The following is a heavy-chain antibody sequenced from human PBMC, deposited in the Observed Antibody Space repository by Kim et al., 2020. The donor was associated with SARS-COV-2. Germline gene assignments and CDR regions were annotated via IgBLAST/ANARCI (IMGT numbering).Heavy chain of an antibody. CDR1: GGSISSSNW. Sequence: SETLSLTCAVSGGSISSSNWWSWVRQPPGKGLEWIGEIYHSGSTNYNPSLKRRVTISVDKSKNQFSLKLSSVTAADTAVYYCARDYYDYVWGSYRQYDFDYWGQGTLVTVSS. D-gene: IGHD3-16*02. J-gene: IGHJ4*02. CDR2: IYHSGST. V-gene: IGHV4-4*02. CDR3: ARDYYDYVWGSYRQYDFDY.